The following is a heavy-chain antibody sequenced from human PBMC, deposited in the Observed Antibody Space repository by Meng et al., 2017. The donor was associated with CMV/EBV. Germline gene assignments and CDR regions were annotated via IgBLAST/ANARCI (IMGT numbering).Heavy chain of an antibody. CDR3: ARGLTMVRGVMPGH. CDR1: GGSISSSSYY. V-gene: IGHV4-39*07. J-gene: IGHJ4*02. Sequence: SETLSLTCTVSGGSISSSSYYWGWIRQPPGKGLVWIGSIYYSGSTYYNPSLKSRVTISVDTSKNQFSLKLSSVTAADTAVYYCARGLTMVRGVMPGHWGQGTLVTVSS. D-gene: IGHD3-10*01. CDR2: IYYSGST.